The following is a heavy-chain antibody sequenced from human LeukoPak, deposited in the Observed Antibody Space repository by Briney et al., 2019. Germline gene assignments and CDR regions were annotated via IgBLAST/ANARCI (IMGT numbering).Heavy chain of an antibody. V-gene: IGHV4-34*01. J-gene: IGHJ5*02. CDR2: INHSGST. CDR3: ARAVLRYSRWFDP. CDR1: GGSFSGYY. D-gene: IGHD3-9*01. Sequence: SETLSLACAVYGGSFSGYYWSWIRQPPGKGLEWIGEINHSGSTNYNPSLKSRVTISVDTSKNQFSLKLSSVTAADTAVYYCARAVLRYSRWFDPWGQGTLVTVSS.